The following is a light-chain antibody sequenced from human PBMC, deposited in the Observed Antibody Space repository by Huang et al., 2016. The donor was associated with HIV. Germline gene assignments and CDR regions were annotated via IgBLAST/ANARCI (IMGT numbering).Light chain of an antibody. CDR3: QQTYSTPWT. Sequence: DIQMTQSPSSLSASVGDRVTIPCRASQSISSYLNWYQQKPVKAPNLLIYAASRLQSGVPSRFSGSGSGTDFTLTISSLQLEDFATYSCQQTYSTPWTFGQGTKVEIK. CDR1: QSISSY. J-gene: IGKJ1*01. V-gene: IGKV1-39*01. CDR2: AAS.